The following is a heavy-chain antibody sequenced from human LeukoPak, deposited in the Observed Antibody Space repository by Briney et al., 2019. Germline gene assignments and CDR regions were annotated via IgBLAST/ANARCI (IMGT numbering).Heavy chain of an antibody. CDR3: ARLGAVAGSYSFDY. CDR2: IYYSGST. D-gene: IGHD6-19*01. CDR1: GGSISSYY. Sequence: SETLSLTCTVSGGSISSYYWSWIRQPPGKGLEWIGYIYYSGSTNYNPSLKSRVTISVDTSKNQFSLKLSSVTAADTAVYYCARLGAVAGSYSFDYWGQGTLVTVSS. V-gene: IGHV4-59*01. J-gene: IGHJ4*02.